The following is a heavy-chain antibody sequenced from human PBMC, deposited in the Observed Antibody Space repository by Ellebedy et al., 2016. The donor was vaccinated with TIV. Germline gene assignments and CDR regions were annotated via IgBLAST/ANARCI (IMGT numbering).Heavy chain of an antibody. V-gene: IGHV4-59*05. CDR3: ARTYSPHCTNGVCYMAYYFDY. CDR2: IYYSGST. D-gene: IGHD2-8*01. CDR1: GGSISSYY. Sequence: GSLRLSCTVSGGSISSYYWSWIRQPPGKGLEWIGSIYYSGSTYYNPSLKSRVTISVDTSKNQFSLKLSSVTAADTAVYYCARTYSPHCTNGVCYMAYYFDYWGQGTLVTVSS. J-gene: IGHJ4*02.